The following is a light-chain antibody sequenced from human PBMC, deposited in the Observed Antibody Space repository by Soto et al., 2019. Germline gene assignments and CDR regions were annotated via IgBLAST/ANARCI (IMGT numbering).Light chain of an antibody. J-gene: IGKJ4*01. CDR1: QSVGSN. CDR2: GAS. V-gene: IGKV3-15*01. Sequence: IGITQSPSTLSVSPGERATLSCRASQSVGSNLAWYQQKPGQAPRLLFYGASTRATDIPPRFSGSGSGTDFTLTTSRLEPEDFAVYYCQQYDRSPLTFGGGTKADIK. CDR3: QQYDRSPLT.